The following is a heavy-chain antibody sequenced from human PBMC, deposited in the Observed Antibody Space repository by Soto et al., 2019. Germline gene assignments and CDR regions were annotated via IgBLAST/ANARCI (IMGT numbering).Heavy chain of an antibody. CDR1: GYTFTSYG. J-gene: IGHJ6*02. D-gene: IGHD5-18*01. CDR3: ARWDTAMVSGYYGMDV. Sequence: QVQLVQSGAEVKKPGASVKVSCKASGYTFTSYGISWVRQAPGQGLEWMGWISAYNGNTNYAQKLQGRVTMTTDTSTSTADMELRSLRSDDTAVYYCARWDTAMVSGYYGMDVWGQGTTVTVSS. CDR2: ISAYNGNT. V-gene: IGHV1-18*01.